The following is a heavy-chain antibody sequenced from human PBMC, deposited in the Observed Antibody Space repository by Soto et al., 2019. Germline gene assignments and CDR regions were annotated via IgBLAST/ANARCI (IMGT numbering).Heavy chain of an antibody. V-gene: IGHV3-23*01. CDR3: ERGHSGGHVLAYFDP. CDR1: GFSFDDYA. Sequence: EVQLLESGGGLVQPGGSLRLSCAASGFSFDDYAMTWVRQAAGKGLEWVSAISGSGDNTYYADSVKGRFTISRDNSKTTLFEKLNRLRAEDTALFSWERGHSGGHVLAYFDPGARGPLVTV. D-gene: IGHD3-16*01. CDR2: ISGSGDNT. J-gene: IGHJ5*02.